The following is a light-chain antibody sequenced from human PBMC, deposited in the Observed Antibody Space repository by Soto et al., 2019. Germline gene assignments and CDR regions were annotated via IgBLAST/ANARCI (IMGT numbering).Light chain of an antibody. J-gene: IGKJ1*01. CDR3: QQYPSSPRT. CDR1: QSVSGTY. CDR2: GAS. V-gene: IGKV3-20*01. Sequence: EIVLTQSPGTLSLSPGEGATLSCRASQSVSGTYLAWFQQKPGQAPRLLIYGASSRATGIPDRFSGSGSGTDFTLTISRLEPEDFAVYYCQQYPSSPRTFGQGTKVEMK.